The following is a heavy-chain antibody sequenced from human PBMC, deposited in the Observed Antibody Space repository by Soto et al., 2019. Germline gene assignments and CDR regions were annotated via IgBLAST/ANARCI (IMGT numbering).Heavy chain of an antibody. D-gene: IGHD1-1*01. CDR1: GYSISSGYY. CDR3: AGSTTGTPDSGAFDI. V-gene: IGHV4-38-2*01. Sequence: SETLSLTCAVSGYSISSGYYWGWIRQPPGKGLERIGSIYHSGSTYYNPSLKSRVTISVDTSKNQFSLKLSSVTAADTAMYYCAGSTTGTPDSGAFDIWGQGTMVTVSS. CDR2: IYHSGST. J-gene: IGHJ3*02.